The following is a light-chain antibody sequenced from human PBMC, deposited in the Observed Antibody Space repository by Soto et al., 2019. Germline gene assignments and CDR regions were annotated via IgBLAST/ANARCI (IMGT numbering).Light chain of an antibody. CDR1: SSDIGDYDY. Sequence: QSALTQPASVSGSPGQSITISCTGTSSDIGDYDYVSWYQHLPGKAPKLLIFDVTHRPSGVSDRFSGSKSGNTASLTISGVRPEDEADYYCCSYAGGSSFVVFGGGTKLTVL. J-gene: IGLJ2*01. CDR3: CSYAGGSSFVV. CDR2: DVT. V-gene: IGLV2-14*01.